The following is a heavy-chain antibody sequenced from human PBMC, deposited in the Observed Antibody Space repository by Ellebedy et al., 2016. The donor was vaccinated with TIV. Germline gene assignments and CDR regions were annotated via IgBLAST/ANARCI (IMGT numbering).Heavy chain of an antibody. J-gene: IGHJ2*01. Sequence: GESLKISCAASGFTFSTYWMHWVRQPPGKGLVWVSHVNTDGSTTWYADSVKGRFTISRDNAKNTLYLQMNSLRAEDTAIYYCARDRFKGSGYFDLWGRGTPVTVSS. CDR2: VNTDGSTT. CDR3: ARDRFKGSGYFDL. V-gene: IGHV3-74*01. CDR1: GFTFSTYW. D-gene: IGHD3-10*01.